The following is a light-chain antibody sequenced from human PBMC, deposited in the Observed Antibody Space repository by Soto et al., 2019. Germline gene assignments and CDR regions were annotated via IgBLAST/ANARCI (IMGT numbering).Light chain of an antibody. CDR3: QQYHSSPPMYT. V-gene: IGKV3-20*01. CDR1: QSISSTY. CDR2: GAS. Sequence: EIVLTQSPGTLSLSPGERATLSCRASQSISSTYLGWYQQRPGQAPRLLIYGASSRATGIPDRFSGSGSGTDFTLTISRLEPEDFAVYYCQQYHSSPPMYTFGQGTKLEIK. J-gene: IGKJ2*01.